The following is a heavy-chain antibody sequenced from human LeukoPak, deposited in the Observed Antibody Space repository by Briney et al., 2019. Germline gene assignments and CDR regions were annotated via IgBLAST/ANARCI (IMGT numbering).Heavy chain of an antibody. V-gene: IGHV3-48*01. CDR2: ISSSSSTI. CDR3: AIVSQTPGGRGYFDY. CDR1: GFTYVSYS. D-gene: IGHD2-15*01. Sequence: GRSLGLSWAASGFTYVSYSMNWVRQAPGEGMDWDSYISSSSSTIHYADSVKCRFTISRDNAKNSLYLQMNSLRGEDTAVYYCAIVSQTPGGRGYFDYWGQGTLVTVSS. J-gene: IGHJ4*02.